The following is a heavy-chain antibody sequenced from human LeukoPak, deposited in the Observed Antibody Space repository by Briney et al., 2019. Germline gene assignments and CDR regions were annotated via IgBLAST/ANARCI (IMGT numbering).Heavy chain of an antibody. J-gene: IGHJ6*02. Sequence: GGSLRLSCAASGFTFSSYSMNWVRQAPGKGLEWVSYISSSSSTIYYADSVKGRFTISRDNAKNSLYLQMNSLRAEDTAVYYCARDWVDSYYYYGMDVWGQGTTVTVSS. V-gene: IGHV3-48*01. CDR1: GFTFSSYS. CDR2: ISSSSSTI. D-gene: IGHD3-16*01. CDR3: ARDWVDSYYYYGMDV.